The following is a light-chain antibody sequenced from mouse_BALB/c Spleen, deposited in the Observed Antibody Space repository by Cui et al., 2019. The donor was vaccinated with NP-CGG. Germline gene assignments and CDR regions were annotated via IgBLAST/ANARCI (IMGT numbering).Light chain of an antibody. Sequence: DVVTKESAITTSPGETVTLTCRSSTGAVTTSNYANWVQEKPDHLFTGLIGGTNNRVPGVPARFSGSLIGDKAALTITGAQTEDEAIYFCALWYSNHWVFGGGTKLTVL. V-gene: IGLV1*01. J-gene: IGLJ1*01. CDR3: ALWYSNHWV. CDR2: GTN. CDR1: TGAVTTSNY.